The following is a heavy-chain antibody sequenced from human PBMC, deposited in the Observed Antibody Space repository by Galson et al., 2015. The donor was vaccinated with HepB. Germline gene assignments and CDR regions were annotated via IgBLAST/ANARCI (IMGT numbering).Heavy chain of an antibody. V-gene: IGHV5-51*03. CDR2: IYPGDSDT. J-gene: IGHJ3*01. CDR3: ARGTSTSSITPLGAFDL. Sequence: QSGAEVKKPGESLKISRKGSGYSFTSYWIGWVRKMPGKGLEWMGIIYPGDSDTRYSPSFQGQVTISADKSISTAYLQWSSLKASDSAKYFCARGTSTSSITPLGAFDLWGQGTMVTVSS. D-gene: IGHD1-14*01. CDR1: GYSFTSYW.